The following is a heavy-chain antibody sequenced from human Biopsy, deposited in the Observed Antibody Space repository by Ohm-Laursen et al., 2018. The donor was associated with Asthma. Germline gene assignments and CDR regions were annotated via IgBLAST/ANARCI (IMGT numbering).Heavy chain of an antibody. CDR3: ARTYYDFLTGQVKDVFGV. J-gene: IGHJ3*01. V-gene: IGHV1-3*04. CDR1: GYNFISFA. Sequence: ASVKVSCKDSGYNFISFAIHWVRQAPGQRLEWMGWVNTGNGDTKYSQKFQARVTITRDTSASTAYMELRSLRSEDTATYYSARTYYDFLTGQVKDVFGVWGQGTMVTVSS. D-gene: IGHD3-9*01. CDR2: VNTGNGDT.